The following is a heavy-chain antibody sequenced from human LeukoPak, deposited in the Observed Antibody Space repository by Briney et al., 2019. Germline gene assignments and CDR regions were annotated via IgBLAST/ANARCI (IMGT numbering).Heavy chain of an antibody. CDR2: ISYDGSNK. J-gene: IGHJ6*02. CDR3: AKGRGNTGGYYYYYYYGMDV. V-gene: IGHV3-30*04. D-gene: IGHD6-19*01. Sequence: PVGSLRLSCAASGFTFSSYAMHWVRQAPGKGLEWVAVISYDGSNKYYADSVKGRFTISRDNSKNTLYLQMNSLRAEDTAVYYCAKGRGNTGGYYYYYYYGMDVWGQGTTVTVSS. CDR1: GFTFSSYA.